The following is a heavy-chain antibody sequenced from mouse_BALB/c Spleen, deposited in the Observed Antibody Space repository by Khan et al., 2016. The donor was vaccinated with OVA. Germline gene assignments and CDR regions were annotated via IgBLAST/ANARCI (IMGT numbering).Heavy chain of an antibody. V-gene: IGHV1-9*01. CDR2: ILPGSGST. D-gene: IGHD2-1*01. J-gene: IGHJ4*01. CDR1: GYTFSSYW. CDR3: ARYFCYGNYGAMDY. Sequence: QVQLKESGAELMKPGASVKISCKATGYTFSSYWIEWVKQRPGHGLEWIGEILPGSGSTNYNEKFKGKATFTADTSSNTAYMQLSSLTSEDSAVYYCARYFCYGNYGAMDYWGQGTSVTVSS.